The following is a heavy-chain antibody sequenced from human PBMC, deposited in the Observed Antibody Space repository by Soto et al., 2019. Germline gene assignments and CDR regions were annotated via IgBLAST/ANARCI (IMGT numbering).Heavy chain of an antibody. J-gene: IGHJ6*02. CDR1: GFTFSSYS. CDR3: ARDPQPSGRPSYGMDV. CDR2: ISSSSSYI. V-gene: IGHV3-21*01. D-gene: IGHD1-1*01. Sequence: LRLSCAASGFTFSSYSMNWVRQAPGKGLEWVSSISSSSSYIYYADSVKGRFTISRDNAKNSLYLQMNSLRAEDTAVYYCARDPQPSGRPSYGMDVWGQGTTVTVSS.